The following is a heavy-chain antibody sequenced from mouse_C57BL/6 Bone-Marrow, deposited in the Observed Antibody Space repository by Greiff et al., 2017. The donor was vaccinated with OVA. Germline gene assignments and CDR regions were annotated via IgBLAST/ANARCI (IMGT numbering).Heavy chain of an antibody. CDR3: ARSHYYGSRWYFDV. J-gene: IGHJ1*03. Sequence: QIQLQQPGAELVMPGASVKLSCKASGYTFTSYWMHWVKQRPGQGLEWIGEIDPSDSYTNYNQKFKGKSTLTVDKSSSTAYMQLSSLTSEDSAVYYCARSHYYGSRWYFDVWGTGTTVTVSS. CDR2: IDPSDSYT. CDR1: GYTFTSYW. D-gene: IGHD1-1*01. V-gene: IGHV1-69*01.